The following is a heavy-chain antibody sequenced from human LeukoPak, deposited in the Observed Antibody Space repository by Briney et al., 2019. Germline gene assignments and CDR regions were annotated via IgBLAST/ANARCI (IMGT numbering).Heavy chain of an antibody. CDR2: IYSSGST. J-gene: IGHJ5*02. Sequence: PSETLSLTCTVSGYSISSGYYWGWIRQPPGKGLEWIGYIYSSGSTSYNPSLKSRVTISVDTSKNQFSLKLSSVTAADTAVYYCARHPCSGGSCPNPFDPWGQGTLVTVSS. CDR1: GYSISSGYY. D-gene: IGHD2-15*01. V-gene: IGHV4-38-2*02. CDR3: ARHPCSGGSCPNPFDP.